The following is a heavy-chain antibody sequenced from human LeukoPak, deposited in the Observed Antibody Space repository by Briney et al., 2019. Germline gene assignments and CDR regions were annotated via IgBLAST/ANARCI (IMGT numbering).Heavy chain of an antibody. CDR2: ISSRSSNL. CDR3: ASDGAVDGYNLCFVY. D-gene: IGHD5-24*01. Sequence: PGGSLRLSCAAPGFTFSSYSMNWGRHAPGKGLEWVSSISSRSSNLYYADSVKGRFTISRDNAKNSLYLQMNSLRAEDTALYYCASDGAVDGYNLCFVYWREGSLVTVSS. V-gene: IGHV3-21*01. CDR1: GFTFSSYS. J-gene: IGHJ4*02.